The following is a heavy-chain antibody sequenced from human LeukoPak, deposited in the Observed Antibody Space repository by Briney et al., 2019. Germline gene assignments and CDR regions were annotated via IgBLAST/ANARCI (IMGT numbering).Heavy chain of an antibody. V-gene: IGHV3-23*01. CDR1: GFTFSSYS. Sequence: GGSLRLSCAASGFTFSSYSMNWVRQATGKGLEWVSGISAYGTNTYYADSVKGRLTISRDTSNNTLFLQMNSLRAEDTAIYYCARDVAVAGQRYYFDYWGQGTLFTVSS. D-gene: IGHD6-19*01. CDR2: ISAYGTNT. J-gene: IGHJ4*02. CDR3: ARDVAVAGQRYYFDY.